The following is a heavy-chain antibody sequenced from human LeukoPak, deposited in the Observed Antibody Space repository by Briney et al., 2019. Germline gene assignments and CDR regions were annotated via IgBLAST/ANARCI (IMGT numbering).Heavy chain of an antibody. CDR1: GFTFSSYE. D-gene: IGHD4-11*01. CDR2: ISGSGGST. CDR3: AKDLKATVRYYYYYYMDV. V-gene: IGHV3-23*01. Sequence: PGGSLRLSCTASGFTFSSYEMNWVRQAPGKGLEWVSAISGSGGSTYYADSVKGRFTISRDNSKNTLYLQMNSLRAEDTAVYYCAKDLKATVRYYYYYYMDVWGKGTTVTVSS. J-gene: IGHJ6*03.